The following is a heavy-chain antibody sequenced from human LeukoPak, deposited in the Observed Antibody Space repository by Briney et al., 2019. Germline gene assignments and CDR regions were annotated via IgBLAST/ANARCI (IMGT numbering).Heavy chain of an antibody. V-gene: IGHV1-18*01. Sequence: GASVKVSCKASGYTFTSYGISWVRQAPGQALEWMGWISGYNGNTNYAQKVQGRVTMTTDTSTSTAYMELRSLRSDDTAVYYCARDFHSSGYYHYFHYWGQGTLVTVSS. CDR1: GYTFTSYG. CDR2: ISGYNGNT. CDR3: ARDFHSSGYYHYFHY. D-gene: IGHD3-22*01. J-gene: IGHJ4*02.